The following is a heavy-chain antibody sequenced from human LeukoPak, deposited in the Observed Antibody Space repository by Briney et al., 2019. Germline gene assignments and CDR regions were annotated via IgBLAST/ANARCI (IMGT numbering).Heavy chain of an antibody. CDR3: AREIEPNCSGGSCYSFDY. J-gene: IGHJ4*02. CDR2: ISYDGSNK. D-gene: IGHD2-15*01. Sequence: GGSLRLSCAASGFTFSSYAMHWVRQAPGKGLEWVAVISYDGSNKYYADSVKGRFTISRDNSKNTLYLQMNSLRAEDTAVYYCAREIEPNCSGGSCYSFDYWGQGTLVTVSS. V-gene: IGHV3-30*04. CDR1: GFTFSSYA.